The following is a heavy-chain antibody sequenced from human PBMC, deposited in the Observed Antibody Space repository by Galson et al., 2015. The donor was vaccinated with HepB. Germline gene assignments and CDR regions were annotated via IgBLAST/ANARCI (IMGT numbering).Heavy chain of an antibody. J-gene: IGHJ4*02. D-gene: IGHD3-22*01. CDR1: GFTFSSYW. Sequence: LRLSCAASGFTFSSYWMHWVRQAPGKGLVWVSRINSDGSSTSYADSVKGRFTISRDNAKNTLYLQMNSLRAEDTAVYYCARTFYYDSSGYFVYWGQGTLVTVSS. CDR3: ARTFYYDSSGYFVY. CDR2: INSDGSST. V-gene: IGHV3-74*01.